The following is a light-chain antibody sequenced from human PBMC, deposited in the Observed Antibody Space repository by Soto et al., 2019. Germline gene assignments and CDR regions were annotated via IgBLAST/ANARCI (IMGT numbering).Light chain of an antibody. CDR2: KAS. V-gene: IGKV1-5*03. J-gene: IGKJ2*01. CDR3: QQYNSYSYT. Sequence: DIQMTQSPSTLSASVGDRVTITCRASQRISSWLAWYQQKPGKAPKLLIYKASSLESGVPSRFSGSGSGTEFTLTISSLQPDDFATYYCQQYNSYSYTFGQGTKLES. CDR1: QRISSW.